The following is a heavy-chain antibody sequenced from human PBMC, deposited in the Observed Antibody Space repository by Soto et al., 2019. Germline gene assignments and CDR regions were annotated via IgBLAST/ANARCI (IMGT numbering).Heavy chain of an antibody. Sequence: QVQLQQSGPRLVKPSQTLSLTCAISGDSVSSKSGAWNWIRQSPSRGLEWLGRTYYRTNWHNDFAVSVRSRIIINPDTSKNHFSLQLHSVTPEDTAVYYCARDRAQYGMDVWGQGTTVTVSS. CDR2: TYYRTNWHN. J-gene: IGHJ6*02. D-gene: IGHD3-10*01. CDR1: GDSVSSKSGA. V-gene: IGHV6-1*01. CDR3: ARDRAQYGMDV.